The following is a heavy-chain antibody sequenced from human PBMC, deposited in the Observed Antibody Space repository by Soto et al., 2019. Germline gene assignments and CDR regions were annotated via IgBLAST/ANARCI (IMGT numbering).Heavy chain of an antibody. J-gene: IGHJ4*02. CDR1: GYNFSAYY. D-gene: IGHD5-18*01. CDR2: LNPRNGQT. Sequence: QVQLVQSGAEVKKPGASVKVSCQTSGYNFSAYYFNWVRQAAGQGPEWMGWLNPRNGQTGYVQMFRGRVTMTRDTSIATVYLELSRLTSEVTAIFFCARETDTSMVDYWGPGTLVTVSS. CDR3: ARETDTSMVDY. V-gene: IGHV1-8*01.